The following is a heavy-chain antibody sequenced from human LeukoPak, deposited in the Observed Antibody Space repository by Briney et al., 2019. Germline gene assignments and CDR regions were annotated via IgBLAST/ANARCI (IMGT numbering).Heavy chain of an antibody. V-gene: IGHV3-23*01. CDR1: GFTFSSYA. CDR2: ISGSGGST. D-gene: IGHD3-22*01. Sequence: GGSLRLSCAASGFTFSSYAMSWVRQAPGKGLEWVSAISGSGGSTYYADSVKGRFTISRDNSKNTLYLQMNSLRAEDTAVYYCAKSDYYDSSGYYYVSSGTDYWGQGTLVTVSS. CDR3: AKSDYYDSSGYYYVSSGTDY. J-gene: IGHJ4*02.